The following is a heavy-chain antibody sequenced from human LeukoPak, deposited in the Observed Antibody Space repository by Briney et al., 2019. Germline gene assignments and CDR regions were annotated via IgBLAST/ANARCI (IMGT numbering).Heavy chain of an antibody. CDR2: ISGSGGST. V-gene: IGHV3-23*01. Sequence: GGSLRLSCAASGFTFSSSAMSWVRQAPGKGLEWVSSISGSGGSTYYADSVKGRFTISRDNSKNTLYLQMNSLRAEDTAVYYCARTFGVVTLIDYWGQGTLVTVSS. D-gene: IGHD3-3*01. J-gene: IGHJ4*02. CDR1: GFTFSSSA. CDR3: ARTFGVVTLIDY.